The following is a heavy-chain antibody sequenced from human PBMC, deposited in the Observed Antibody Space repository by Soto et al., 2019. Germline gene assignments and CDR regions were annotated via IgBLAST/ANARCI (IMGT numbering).Heavy chain of an antibody. CDR2: IYYSGST. D-gene: IGHD6-19*01. Sequence: QVQLQESGPGLVKPSESLSLTCAVSGGSISSFYWSWIRQPPGKGLEWIGYIYYSGSTNYIPSHKSRVTISVDTSKNQFSLKLTSVTAADTAVYYCARSRYTSGWWTPPFDYWGQGTLVTVSS. V-gene: IGHV4-59*01. J-gene: IGHJ4*02. CDR1: GGSISSFY. CDR3: ARSRYTSGWWTPPFDY.